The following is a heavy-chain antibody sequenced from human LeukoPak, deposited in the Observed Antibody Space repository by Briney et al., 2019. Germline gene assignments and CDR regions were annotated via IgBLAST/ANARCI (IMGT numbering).Heavy chain of an antibody. D-gene: IGHD5-18*01. CDR3: ASRDTATGLD. CDR2: INHSGSA. J-gene: IGHJ4*02. V-gene: IGHV4-34*01. CDR1: GGSFSGYY. Sequence: SETLSLTCAVYGGSFSGYYWSWVRQPPGKGLEWIGEINHSGSANYNPSLKSRVTISVDTSKNQFSLKLSSVTAADTAVYYCASRDTATGLDWGQGTLVTVSS.